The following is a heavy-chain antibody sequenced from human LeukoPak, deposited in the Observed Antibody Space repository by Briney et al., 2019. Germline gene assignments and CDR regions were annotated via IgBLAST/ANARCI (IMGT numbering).Heavy chain of an antibody. CDR1: GFTFSSYG. CDR2: IWFDASNK. J-gene: IGHJ4*02. CDR3: ARDIDGYNPDY. V-gene: IGHV3-33*01. Sequence: SGGSLRLSCAASGFTFSSYGMHWVRQAPGKGLEWVAVIWFDASNKYYADSVKGRFTISRDNSKNTLYLQMNSLRAEDTAVYYCARDIDGYNPDYWGQGTLVTVSS. D-gene: IGHD5-24*01.